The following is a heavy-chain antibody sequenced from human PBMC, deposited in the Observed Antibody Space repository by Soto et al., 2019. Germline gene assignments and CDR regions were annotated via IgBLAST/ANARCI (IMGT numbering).Heavy chain of an antibody. J-gene: IGHJ4*02. V-gene: IGHV3-74*01. CDR1: GFTFSTYW. CDR3: VRDSHGDY. Sequence: EVQLVDSGGGLVQPGGSLRLSCAGSGFTFSTYWMHWVRQAPGKGLEWVSRIDHDGPTDYADSVRGRFTISRDNAENTLYLQMNSRTPDDTAVYYCVRDSHGDYWGQGTLVTVSS. CDR2: IDHDGPT.